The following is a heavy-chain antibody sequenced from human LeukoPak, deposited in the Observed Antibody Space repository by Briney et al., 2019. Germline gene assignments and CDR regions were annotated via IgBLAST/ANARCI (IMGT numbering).Heavy chain of an antibody. CDR3: ARDNGYSYGPEYYYYYMDV. Sequence: SETLSLTCTVSGDSISSYYWSWIRQPPGKGLEWIGYIYYSGSTNYNPSLKSRVTISVDTSKNQFSLKLSSVTAADTAVYYCARDNGYSYGPEYYYYYMDVWGKGTTVTVSS. CDR1: GDSISSYY. V-gene: IGHV4-59*01. D-gene: IGHD5-18*01. J-gene: IGHJ6*03. CDR2: IYYSGST.